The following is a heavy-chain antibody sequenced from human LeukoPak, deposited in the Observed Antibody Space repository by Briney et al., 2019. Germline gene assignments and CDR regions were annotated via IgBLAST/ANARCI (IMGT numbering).Heavy chain of an antibody. J-gene: IGHJ4*02. CDR3: AREDGGPPYFDY. Sequence: PGGSLRLSCAASGFTVSSHYMSWVRQAPGKGLEWVSVIYSCGSTYYADSVKGRFTISRDNSKNTLYLQMNSLRAEDTAVYYCAREDGGPPYFDYWGQGTLVTVSS. CDR2: IYSCGST. CDR1: GFTVSSHY. D-gene: IGHD4-23*01. V-gene: IGHV3-53*01.